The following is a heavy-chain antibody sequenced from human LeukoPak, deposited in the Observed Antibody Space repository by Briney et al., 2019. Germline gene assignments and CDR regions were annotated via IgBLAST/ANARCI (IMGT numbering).Heavy chain of an antibody. J-gene: IGHJ4*02. Sequence: PSETLSLTCTVSGDSVSSGYYYWRWIRQPPGKGLEWLGNIYYSGRTNYNPSLKSRVTISVDTSKNQFSLKLSSVTAADTAVYYCARDYSGDYDSSDYLYYLDYWGQGILVTVSS. D-gene: IGHD3-22*01. CDR1: GDSVSSGYYY. V-gene: IGHV4-61*01. CDR3: ARDYSGDYDSSDYLYYLDY. CDR2: IYYSGRT.